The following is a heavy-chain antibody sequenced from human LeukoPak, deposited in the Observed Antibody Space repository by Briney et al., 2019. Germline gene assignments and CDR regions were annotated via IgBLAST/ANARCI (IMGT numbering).Heavy chain of an antibody. CDR2: IYYSGST. CDR1: GGSISSSSYY. V-gene: IGHV4-39*01. CDR3: ARRQQLAELFDY. D-gene: IGHD6-13*01. J-gene: IGHJ4*02. Sequence: SETLSLTRTVSGGSISSSSYYWGWIRQPPGKGLEWIGSIYYSGSTYYNPSLKSRVTISVDTSKNQFSLKLSSVTAADTAVYYCARRQQLAELFDYWGQGTLVTVSS.